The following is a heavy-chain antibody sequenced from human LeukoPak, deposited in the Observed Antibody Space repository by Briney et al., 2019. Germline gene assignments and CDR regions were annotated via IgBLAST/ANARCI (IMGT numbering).Heavy chain of an antibody. D-gene: IGHD3-16*01. Sequence: SETLSLTCTVSGGSISSYYWSWIRQPPGKGLEWIGYIYYSGSTNYNPSLKGRVTISVDTSKNQFSLKLSSVTAADTAVYYCARLRRRKFDWFDPWGQGTLVTVSS. CDR1: GGSISSYY. V-gene: IGHV4-59*08. CDR2: IYYSGST. J-gene: IGHJ5*02. CDR3: ARLRRRKFDWFDP.